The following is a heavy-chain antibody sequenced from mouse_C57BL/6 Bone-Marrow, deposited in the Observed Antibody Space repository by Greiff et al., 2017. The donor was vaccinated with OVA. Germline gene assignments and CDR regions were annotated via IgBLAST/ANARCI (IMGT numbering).Heavy chain of an antibody. CDR1: GYSITSGYY. V-gene: IGHV3-6*01. J-gene: IGHJ2*01. D-gene: IGHD3-2*02. CDR3: ARSRQLSFDY. Sequence: ESGPGLVKPSQSLSLTCSVTGYSITSGYYWNWIRQFPGNHLEWMGYISYDGSNNYNPSLKNRISITRDTSKNQFFLKLKSVTTEDTSTYYCARSRQLSFDYWGQGTTLTVSS. CDR2: ISYDGSN.